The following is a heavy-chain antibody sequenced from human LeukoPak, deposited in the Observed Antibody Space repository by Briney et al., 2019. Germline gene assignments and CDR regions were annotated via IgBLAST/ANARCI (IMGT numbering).Heavy chain of an antibody. V-gene: IGHV3-23*01. Sequence: PGVSLRLSCAASGFTFSTYAMSWVPQTPTKGLEWVSAIGDDGATTYYADSVKGRFTISRDNSKNTLYLQMNSLRAEDTAVYYCAKGVSGWPYYFDYWGRGTLVTVS. CDR3: AKGVSGWPYYFDY. D-gene: IGHD6-19*01. CDR2: IGDDGATT. CDR1: GFTFSTYA. J-gene: IGHJ4*02.